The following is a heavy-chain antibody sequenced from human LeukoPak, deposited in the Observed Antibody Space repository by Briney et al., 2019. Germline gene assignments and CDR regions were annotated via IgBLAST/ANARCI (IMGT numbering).Heavy chain of an antibody. V-gene: IGHV3-74*01. CDR3: AKDIGVRNTEGLLGW. Sequence: GGSLRLSCAASGFTFSNYWMHWVRQAPGKGLVWVSRISPDGSSTSYGDSVKGRFTISRDNAKNTVYLQMNSLRAEDTAVYYCAKDIGVRNTEGLLGWWGQGTLVTVSS. D-gene: IGHD3-3*01. CDR1: GFTFSNYW. J-gene: IGHJ4*02. CDR2: ISPDGSST.